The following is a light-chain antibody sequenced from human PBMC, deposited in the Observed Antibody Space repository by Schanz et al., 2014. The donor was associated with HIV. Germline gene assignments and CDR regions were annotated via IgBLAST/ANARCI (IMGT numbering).Light chain of an antibody. V-gene: IGKV3-20*01. CDR2: GAS. CDR3: QQYGSSPPIT. J-gene: IGKJ5*01. Sequence: EIVFTQSPSPLSFSPGSLSPLSFIASHSVSSNLAWYQQKPGLAPRLLIYGASSRATGIPDRFSGSGFGTDFTLTINRVEPADFAVYYCQQYGSSPPITFGQGTRLEI. CDR1: HSVSSN.